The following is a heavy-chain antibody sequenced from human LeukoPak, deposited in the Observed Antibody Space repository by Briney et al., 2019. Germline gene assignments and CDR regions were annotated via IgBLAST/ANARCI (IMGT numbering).Heavy chain of an antibody. V-gene: IGHV4-4*07. D-gene: IGHD3-3*01. CDR3: ARGDVVEWLYYFDY. CDR2: IYTSGST. J-gene: IGHJ4*02. CDR1: GGSISSYY. Sequence: SETLSLTCTVSGGSISSYYWSWIRQPAGKGLEWIGRIYTSGSTNYNPSLKSRVTMSVDTSKNQFSLKLSSVTAADTAVYYCARGDVVEWLYYFDYWGQGTLVTVSS.